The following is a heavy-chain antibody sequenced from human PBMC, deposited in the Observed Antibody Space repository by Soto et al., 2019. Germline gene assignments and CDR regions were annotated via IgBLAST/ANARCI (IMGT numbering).Heavy chain of an antibody. J-gene: IGHJ4*02. CDR1: GFSITSYA. V-gene: IGHV3-23*01. CDR3: AKKMSGSYTYFDY. Sequence: EVQLLESGGDLIQPGGSLRLSCAASGFSITSYAMSWVRQAPGKGLEWVSTISGNGANIFYGDSVKGRFTISRDTSENTVYLQMNSLRAEEDTAVYYCAKKMSGSYTYFDYWGQGTLVTVSS. D-gene: IGHD1-26*01. CDR2: ISGNGANI.